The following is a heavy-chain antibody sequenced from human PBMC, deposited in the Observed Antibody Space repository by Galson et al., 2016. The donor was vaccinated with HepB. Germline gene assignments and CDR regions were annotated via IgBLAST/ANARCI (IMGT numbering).Heavy chain of an antibody. J-gene: IGHJ3*02. CDR3: VRHRRGPGGTTHGAFDI. Sequence: PVKVSCKASGGTFGTYTVSWVRQAPGQGPVWMGGIIPVLSTGNTAQYFQGRVTFTADISSGTAYMELNSLRSEDTAIYFCVRHRRGPGGTTHGAFDIWGQGTMVTISS. V-gene: IGHV1-69*06. CDR1: GGTFGTYT. D-gene: IGHD1-26*01. CDR2: IIPVLSTG.